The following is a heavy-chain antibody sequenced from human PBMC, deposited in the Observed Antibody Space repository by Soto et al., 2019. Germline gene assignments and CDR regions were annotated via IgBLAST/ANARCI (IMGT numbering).Heavy chain of an antibody. D-gene: IGHD2-2*01. Sequence: QVQLVQSGAEVKKPGASVKVSCKASGYTFTDYYMHWVRQAPGQGLEWMGWINPNSGGTKYAQKFQGRVTMTRVTSISTAYMEISTLRFDDTALYYCAKDPNIVVVPAATGGMDVWGQGTTVCVSS. CDR3: AKDPNIVVVPAATGGMDV. CDR2: INPNSGGT. CDR1: GYTFTDYY. J-gene: IGHJ6*02. V-gene: IGHV1-2*02.